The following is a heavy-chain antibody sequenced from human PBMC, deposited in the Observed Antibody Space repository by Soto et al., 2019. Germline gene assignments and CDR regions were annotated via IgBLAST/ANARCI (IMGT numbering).Heavy chain of an antibody. CDR2: TYYRSKWYN. CDR3: ARGSIYYDSSGYYAFDI. CDR1: GDSVSSNSAA. Sequence: SQTLSLTCAISGDSVSSNSAAWNWIRQSPSRGLEWLGRTYYRSKWYNDYAVSVKSRITINPDTSKNQFSLQLNSVTPEDTAVYYCARGSIYYDSSGYYAFDIWDQGTMVTVSS. J-gene: IGHJ3*02. D-gene: IGHD3-22*01. V-gene: IGHV6-1*01.